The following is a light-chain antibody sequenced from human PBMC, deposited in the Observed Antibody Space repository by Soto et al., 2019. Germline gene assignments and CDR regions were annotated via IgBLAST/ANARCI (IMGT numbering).Light chain of an antibody. J-gene: IGLJ3*02. Sequence: QSALTQPRSVSGSPGQSVTISCTGTSSDVGDYNYVSWYQQYPGKAPKLVVYDVSKRPSGVPDRFSGSKSGNTASLTISGLQAEHEADYYCCSFAGSYTFWVFGGGTQLTVL. CDR2: DVS. CDR1: SSDVGDYNY. CDR3: CSFAGSYTFWV. V-gene: IGLV2-11*01.